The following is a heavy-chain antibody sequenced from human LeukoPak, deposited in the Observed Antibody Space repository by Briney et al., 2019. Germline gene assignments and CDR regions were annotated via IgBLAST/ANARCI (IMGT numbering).Heavy chain of an antibody. Sequence: PSETLSLTCTVSGGSISSYYWSWIRQPAGKGLEWIGRIYTSGSTNYNPSLKSRVTMSVDTSKNQFSLKLSSVIAADTAVYYCARDCSSTSCQEEAFDIWGQGTMVTVSS. CDR2: IYTSGST. J-gene: IGHJ3*02. CDR3: ARDCSSTSCQEEAFDI. D-gene: IGHD2-2*01. V-gene: IGHV4-4*07. CDR1: GGSISSYY.